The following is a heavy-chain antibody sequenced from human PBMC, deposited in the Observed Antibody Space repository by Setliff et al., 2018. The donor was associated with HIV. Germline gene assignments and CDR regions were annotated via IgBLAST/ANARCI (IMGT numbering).Heavy chain of an antibody. D-gene: IGHD3-10*01. Sequence: SETLSLTCTVSGGSISNLYWSWVRQPPGKGLEWIGYIYTSGSTNYNPSLKSRVTMSLDTSKNQFSLKLSSVTAADTAVYYCARDQGSGSYYKVLNWFDPWGQGTLVTVSS. V-gene: IGHV4-4*07. CDR1: GGSISNLY. CDR3: ARDQGSGSYYKVLNWFDP. CDR2: IYTSGST. J-gene: IGHJ5*02.